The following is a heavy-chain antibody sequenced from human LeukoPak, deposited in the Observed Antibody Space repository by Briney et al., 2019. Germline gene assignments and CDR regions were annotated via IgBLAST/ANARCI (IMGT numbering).Heavy chain of an antibody. CDR1: GGTFSSYA. CDR2: IIPIFGTA. D-gene: IGHD2-15*01. CDR3: ARDPGGAYCSGGSCPFDP. Sequence: SVKVSCKASGGTFSSYAISWVRQAPGQGLEWMGGIIPIFGTANYAQKFQGRVTITADESTSTAYMELSSLRSEDTAVYYCARDPGGAYCSGGSCPFDPWGQGTLVTVSP. J-gene: IGHJ5*02. V-gene: IGHV1-69*13.